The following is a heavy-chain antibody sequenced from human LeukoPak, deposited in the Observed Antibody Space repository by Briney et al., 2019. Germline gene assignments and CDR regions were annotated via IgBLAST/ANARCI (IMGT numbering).Heavy chain of an antibody. CDR3: ARRDIAAAEDY. V-gene: IGHV3-7*01. J-gene: IGHJ4*02. CDR2: TKQDGSEK. CDR1: GFTFRSYW. D-gene: IGHD6-13*01. Sequence: GGSLRLSCAASGFTFRSYWMSWVRQAPGKGLEWVANTKQDGSEKYYVDSVKGRFTIYRDNAKNSLYLQMNSLRAEDTAVYYCARRDIAAAEDYWGQRTLVTVSS.